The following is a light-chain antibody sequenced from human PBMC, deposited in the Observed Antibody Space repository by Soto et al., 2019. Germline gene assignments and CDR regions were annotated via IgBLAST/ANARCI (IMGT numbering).Light chain of an antibody. V-gene: IGKV1-5*01. J-gene: IGKJ2*01. CDR3: QQYNSLHT. CDR2: GAS. CDR1: QNINNW. Sequence: DTQMTQSPSTLSASVGDTVTITCRARQNINNWLAWYQQKPEKVPKLLIYGASSLKSGVPSRFSGSGSGTEFTLTISSLQPDDFATYYCQQYNSLHTFGQGTKLEIK.